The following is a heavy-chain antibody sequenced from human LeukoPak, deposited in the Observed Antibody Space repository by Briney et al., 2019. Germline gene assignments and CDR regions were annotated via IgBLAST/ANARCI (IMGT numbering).Heavy chain of an antibody. CDR3: ARDYHYYDSSGYYP. CDR1: GFTFSSYS. D-gene: IGHD3-22*01. CDR2: ISSSSSYI. J-gene: IGHJ5*02. Sequence: GGSLRLSCAASGFTFSSYSMNGVRQAPGKGLEWVSSISSSSSYIYYADSVKGRFTISRDNAKNSLYLQMNSLRAEDTAVYYCARDYHYYDSSGYYPWGQGTLVTVSS. V-gene: IGHV3-21*01.